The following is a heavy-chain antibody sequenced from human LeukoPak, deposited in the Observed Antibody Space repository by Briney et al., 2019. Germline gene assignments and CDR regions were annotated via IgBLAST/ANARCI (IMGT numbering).Heavy chain of an antibody. Sequence: GGSLRLSCVASGFTFSSFGMNWVRQAPGKGLEWVSCISGSSSYIYYSDSVKGRFTISRDNAKNSLYLQMNSLRAEDTAVYYCVRANGAVAGKFWFDPWGQGTLVTASS. V-gene: IGHV3-21*01. CDR3: VRANGAVAGKFWFDP. J-gene: IGHJ5*02. CDR1: GFTFSSFG. CDR2: ISGSSSYI. D-gene: IGHD6-19*01.